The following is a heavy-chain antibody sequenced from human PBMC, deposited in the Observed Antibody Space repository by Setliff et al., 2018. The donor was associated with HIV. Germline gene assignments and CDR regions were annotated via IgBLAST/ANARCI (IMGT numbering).Heavy chain of an antibody. D-gene: IGHD6-13*01. V-gene: IGHV4-34*01. CDR3: ASAALQHLVQIFDY. CDR1: GGSFSGYN. CDR2: INHRGST. J-gene: IGHJ4*02. Sequence: PSETLSLTCAVYGGSFSGYNWNWIRQPPGKGLEWIGEINHRGSTNYNPSLKSRVTISVDTSKNQFSLELSSVTAADTAVYYCASAALQHLVQIFDYWGQGTLVTVSS.